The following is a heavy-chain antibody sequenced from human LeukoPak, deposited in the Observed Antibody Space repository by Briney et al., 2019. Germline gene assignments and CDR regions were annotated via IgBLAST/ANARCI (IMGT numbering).Heavy chain of an antibody. V-gene: IGHV4-39*07. Sequence: SETLSLTCTVSGGSISSSSYYWGWIRQPPGKGLEWIGSIYYSGSTYYNPSLKSRVTISVDTSKNQFSLKLSSVTAADTAVYYCARARGRIYYYYYYMDVWGKGTTVTVSS. D-gene: IGHD2/OR15-2a*01. J-gene: IGHJ6*03. CDR1: GGSISSSSYY. CDR2: IYYSGST. CDR3: ARARGRIYYYYYYMDV.